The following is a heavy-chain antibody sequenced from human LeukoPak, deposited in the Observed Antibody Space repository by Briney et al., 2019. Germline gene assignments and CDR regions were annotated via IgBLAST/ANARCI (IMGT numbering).Heavy chain of an antibody. D-gene: IGHD6-19*01. CDR2: IKQDGSEK. CDR1: GFTFSSYS. CDR3: ARDVGSGWYY. V-gene: IGHV3-7*01. Sequence: GGSLRLSCAASGFTFSSYSMSWVRQAPGKGLEWVANIKQDGSEKYYVDSVKGRFTISRDDAKNSLYLQMNSLRAGDTAVYYCARDVGSGWYYWGQGTLVTVSS. J-gene: IGHJ4*02.